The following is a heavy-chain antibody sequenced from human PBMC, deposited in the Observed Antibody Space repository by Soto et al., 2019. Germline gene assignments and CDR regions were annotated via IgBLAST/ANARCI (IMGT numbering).Heavy chain of an antibody. J-gene: IGHJ1*01. CDR2: IYYSGST. CDR1: GGSISSSSYY. CDR3: ARLGRDCSSTSCYASVGHIQH. D-gene: IGHD2-2*01. Sequence: SETLSLTCTVSGGSISSSSYYWGWIRQPPGKGLEWIGSIYYSGSTYYNPSLKSRVTISVDTSKNQFSLKLSSVTAADTAVYYCARLGRDCSSTSCYASVGHIQHWGQGTLVTVSS. V-gene: IGHV4-39*01.